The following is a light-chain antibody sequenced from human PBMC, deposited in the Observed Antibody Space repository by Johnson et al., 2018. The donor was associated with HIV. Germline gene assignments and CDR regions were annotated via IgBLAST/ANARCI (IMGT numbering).Light chain of an antibody. V-gene: IGLV1-51*02. CDR1: SSNIGINF. Sequence: QSVLTQPPSVSAAPGQKVTISCSGSSSNIGINFVSWYQQVPGTAPKLLICESNKRPSGIPNRFSGSKSGTSATLGITGFQTGDEADYYCGTWDSRLSVYVFGTWTKVTVL. CDR3: GTWDSRLSVYV. CDR2: ESN. J-gene: IGLJ1*01.